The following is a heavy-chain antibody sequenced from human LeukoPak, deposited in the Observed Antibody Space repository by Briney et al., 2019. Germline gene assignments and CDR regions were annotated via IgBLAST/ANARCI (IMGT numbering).Heavy chain of an antibody. CDR3: ARDAYDNTESVRWFDP. J-gene: IGHJ5*02. V-gene: IGHV3-66*01. CDR1: GFTVSSNY. CDR2: LYRAGDT. Sequence: PGGSLRLSCAAFGFTVSSNYMSWVRQPPGKGLEWVAVLYRAGDTYYADSVKGRFTISRDDSKNTLYHQMNTVRVEDTAVYYCARDAYDNTESVRWFDPWGQGTLVTVSS. D-gene: IGHD3-9*01.